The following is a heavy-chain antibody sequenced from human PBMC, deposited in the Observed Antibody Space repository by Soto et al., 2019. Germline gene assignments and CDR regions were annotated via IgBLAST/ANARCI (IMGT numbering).Heavy chain of an antibody. CDR1: GYTFTGYC. CDR2: INPNSGGT. V-gene: IGHV1-2*04. CDR3: ARGPREGDDIVVVVAAIYFDY. Sequence: ASVKVSCKASGYTFTGYCMHWVRQAPGQGLEWMGWINPNSGGTNYAQKFQGWVTMTRDTSISTAYMELSRLRSDDTAVYYCARGPREGDDIVVVVAAIYFDYWGQGTLVTVSS. D-gene: IGHD2-15*01. J-gene: IGHJ4*02.